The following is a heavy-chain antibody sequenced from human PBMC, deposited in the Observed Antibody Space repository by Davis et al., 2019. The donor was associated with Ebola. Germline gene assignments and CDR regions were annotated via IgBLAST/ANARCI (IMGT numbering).Heavy chain of an antibody. CDR1: GYTFTGNY. V-gene: IGHV1-2*06. Sequence: ASVKVSCRASGYTFTGNYIHWVRQAPGQGLEWMGRVNPNSGDTDYAQKFQGRVTMTRDTSISTAYMELRSLRSDDTAVYYCAREKLGGSADYWGQGTLVTVSS. CDR2: VNPNSGDT. CDR3: AREKLGGSADY. D-gene: IGHD3-3*01. J-gene: IGHJ4*02.